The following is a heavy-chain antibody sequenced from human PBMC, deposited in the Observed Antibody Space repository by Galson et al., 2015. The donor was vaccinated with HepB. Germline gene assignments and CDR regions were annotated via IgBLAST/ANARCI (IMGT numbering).Heavy chain of an antibody. J-gene: IGHJ4*02. CDR2: ISSSGRTI. CDR1: GFIFSSYE. V-gene: IGHV3-48*03. D-gene: IGHD3-10*01. CDR3: ARDSSYYYGSGSYIPFDY. Sequence: SLRLSCAVSGFIFSSYEMNWVRQAPGKGLEWVSYISSSGRTIYYADSVKGRFTISRDNAKNSLYLQMNSLRAEDTAVYYCARDSSYYYGSGSYIPFDYWGQGTLVTVSS.